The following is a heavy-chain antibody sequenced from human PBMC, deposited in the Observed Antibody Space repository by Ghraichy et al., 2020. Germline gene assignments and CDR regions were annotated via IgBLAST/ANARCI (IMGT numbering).Heavy chain of an antibody. Sequence: GGSLRLSCAASGFTFSSYWMRWVRQAPGKGLEWVANIKHNGSETYYVDSVKGRFTISRDNAKNSLYLQMNSLRAEDTAVYYCVTTKTCRTLLGVGSWGQGTLVTVSS. V-gene: IGHV3-7*03. J-gene: IGHJ5*02. CDR3: VTTKTCRTLLGVGS. CDR1: GFTFSSYW. D-gene: IGHD3-16*01. CDR2: IKHNGSET.